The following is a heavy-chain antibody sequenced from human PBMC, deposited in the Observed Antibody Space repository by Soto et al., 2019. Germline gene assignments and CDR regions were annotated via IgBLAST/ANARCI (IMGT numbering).Heavy chain of an antibody. D-gene: IGHD1-26*01. J-gene: IGHJ4*01. CDR2: IYYSGST. V-gene: IGHV4-39*01. CDR3: ARREATTYRPFDC. CDR1: GGSISSSSYY. Sequence: QLQLQESGPGLVKPSETLSLTCTVSGGSISSSSYYWGWIRQPPGKGLEWIGSIYYSGSTYYNPSLKSRVTIFIDTSNNRYSLKLSSVTAANTAVYYCARREATTYRPFDCCGHGTLVTVST.